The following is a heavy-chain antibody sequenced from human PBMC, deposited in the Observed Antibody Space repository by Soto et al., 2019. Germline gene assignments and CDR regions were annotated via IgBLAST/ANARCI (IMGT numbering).Heavy chain of an antibody. D-gene: IGHD6-25*01. Sequence: SETLSLTCTVSGASISSYYWGWIRQPPGKGLEWTAYIYYSGTTNYNPSLQSRATISLDMSKNQFSLDLRSVTAADTAMYYCARGNRAAVWWFVPLGQGPLVTVSS. V-gene: IGHV4-59*01. CDR3: ARGNRAAVWWFVP. CDR2: IYYSGTT. CDR1: GASISSYY. J-gene: IGHJ5*02.